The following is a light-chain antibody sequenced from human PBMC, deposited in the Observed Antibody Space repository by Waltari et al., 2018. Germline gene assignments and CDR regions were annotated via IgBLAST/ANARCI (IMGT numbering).Light chain of an antibody. CDR2: RNT. V-gene: IGLV1-47*01. J-gene: IGLJ2*01. CDR1: IFTTGRNY. CDR3: AAWDDSLSGRV. Sequence: QSVLTQPPSMSGTPGHRVTISCSGCIFTTGRNYVYWYQQFPGMAPQLLIYRNTERPSGVPDRFSASKAGASASLAISGLRSEDEADYHCAAWDDSLSGRVFGGGTKLTV.